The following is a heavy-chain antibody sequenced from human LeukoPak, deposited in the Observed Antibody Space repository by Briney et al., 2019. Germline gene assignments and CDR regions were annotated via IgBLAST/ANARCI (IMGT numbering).Heavy chain of an antibody. J-gene: IGHJ4*02. Sequence: SETLSLTCAVHGGSFSGYYWSWIRQPPGKGLEWIGEINHSGSTNYNPSLKSRVTISVDTSKNQFSLKLSSVTAADTAVYYCASQGAAIGPFDYWGQGTLVTVSS. CDR1: GGSFSGYY. D-gene: IGHD2-2*01. CDR3: ASQGAAIGPFDY. V-gene: IGHV4-34*01. CDR2: INHSGST.